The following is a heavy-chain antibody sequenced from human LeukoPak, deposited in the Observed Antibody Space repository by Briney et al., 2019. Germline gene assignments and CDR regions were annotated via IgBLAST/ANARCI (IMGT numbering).Heavy chain of an antibody. CDR1: RFTFSSYA. CDR2: ISGSGDST. CDR3: AKVRNSLTADYFDY. J-gene: IGHJ4*02. V-gene: IGHV3-23*01. D-gene: IGHD1-20*01. Sequence: GGSLRLSCAASRFTFSSYAMSWVRQAPGKGLEWVSGISGSGDSTFYADSVRGRFTISRDNSKNTLYLQMNSLRVEDTAVYYCAKVRNSLTADYFDYWGQGTLDTVSS.